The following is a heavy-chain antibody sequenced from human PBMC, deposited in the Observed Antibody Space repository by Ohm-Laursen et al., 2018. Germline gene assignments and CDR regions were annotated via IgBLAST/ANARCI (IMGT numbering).Heavy chain of an antibody. CDR1: GFTFTRFW. CDR3: ARGSGEYVYY. D-gene: IGHD2-15*01. Sequence: SLRLSCAASGFTFTRFWMSWVRQAPGKGLEWVANIKQDGSEKYYVDSVKGRFSISRDNAKNSLYLQMNSLRAEDTAVYYCARGSGEYVYYWGQGTLVTVSS. J-gene: IGHJ4*02. CDR2: IKQDGSEK. V-gene: IGHV3-7*01.